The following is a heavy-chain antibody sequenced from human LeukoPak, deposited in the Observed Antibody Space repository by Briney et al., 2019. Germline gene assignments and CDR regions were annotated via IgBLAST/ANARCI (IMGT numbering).Heavy chain of an antibody. V-gene: IGHV3-23*01. CDR1: GSTFSSYA. J-gene: IGHJ3*02. CDR2: LSGSGGST. Sequence: GGSLRLSCAASGSTFSSYAMSWVRQAPGKGLEWVSVLSGSGGSTYYADSVKGRFTISRDNSKNTLYLHMNSLRAEDTALYYCAKDLYRAVFITTSYAFDIWGQGTMVTVSS. CDR3: AKDLYRAVFITTSYAFDI. D-gene: IGHD3-22*01.